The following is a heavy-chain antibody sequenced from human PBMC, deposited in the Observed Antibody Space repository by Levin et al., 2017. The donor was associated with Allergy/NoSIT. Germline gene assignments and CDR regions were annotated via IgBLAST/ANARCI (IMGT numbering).Heavy chain of an antibody. CDR2: IYYDDTT. CDR3: ARVPPADY. Sequence: GGSLRLSCAASGFTVSNNYMTWVRQAPGKGLEWVSIIYYDDTTNYADSVKDRFIISRDTTKDTVYLQMNTLRAEDTAVYYCARVPPADYWGQGILVTVSS. J-gene: IGHJ4*02. CDR1: GFTVSNNY. V-gene: IGHV3-66*01.